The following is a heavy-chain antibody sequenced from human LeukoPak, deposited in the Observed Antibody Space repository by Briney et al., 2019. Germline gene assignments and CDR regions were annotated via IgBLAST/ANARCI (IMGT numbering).Heavy chain of an antibody. V-gene: IGHV1-69*05. CDR1: GTTFSSYA. CDR2: IIPMFGAP. CDR3: ARSPMLRGARGGYYFDY. Sequence: SVKVSCKASGTTFSSYAVSWVRQAPGQGLELMGGIIPMFGAPDYTPKFQGRVSITTDESTSTAYMELSSLRSEDTAVYYCARSPMLRGARGGYYFDYWGQGTLVTVSS. J-gene: IGHJ4*02. D-gene: IGHD2-15*01.